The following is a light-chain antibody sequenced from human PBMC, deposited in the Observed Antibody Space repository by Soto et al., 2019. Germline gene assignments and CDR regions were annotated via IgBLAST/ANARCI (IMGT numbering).Light chain of an antibody. CDR2: GAS. CDR1: QSVSTNN. J-gene: IGKJ4*02. Sequence: EIVLTQSPGTLALSPGERATLSCRASQSVSTNNLAWYQRKPGQAPRLLIYGASSRATDIPARLSGSGSGTDFTLTITRLQPEDFAVYYCQQYGSSPPTFGRGTKVEIK. CDR3: QQYGSSPPT. V-gene: IGKV3-20*01.